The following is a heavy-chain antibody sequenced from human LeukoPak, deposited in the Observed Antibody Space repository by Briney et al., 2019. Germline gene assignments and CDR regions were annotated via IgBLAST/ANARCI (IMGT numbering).Heavy chain of an antibody. CDR3: ARIAAAGTI. CDR1: GGSFSGYY. Sequence: SETLSLTCAVYGGSFSGYYWSWIRQPPGKGLEWIGEINHSGSTNYNPSLKSRVTISVDTSKTQFSLKLSSVTAADTAVYYCARIAAAGTIWGQGTLVTVSS. V-gene: IGHV4-34*01. J-gene: IGHJ4*02. D-gene: IGHD6-13*01. CDR2: INHSGST.